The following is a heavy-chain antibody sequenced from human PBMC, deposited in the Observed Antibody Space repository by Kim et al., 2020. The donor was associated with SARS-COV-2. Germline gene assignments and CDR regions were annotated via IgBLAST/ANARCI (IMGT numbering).Heavy chain of an antibody. D-gene: IGHD6-13*01. CDR1: RYSFTSYW. Sequence: GGSLKISCKGSRYSFTSYWIAWVRQMPGKGLEWMGIIYPGDSDTRYSPSFQGQVTISVDKSISTAYVQWSSLKASDTAMYYCARLNIAADTPLEYWGQGTLVTVSS. CDR3: ARLNIAADTPLEY. V-gene: IGHV5-51*01. J-gene: IGHJ4*02. CDR2: IYPGDSDT.